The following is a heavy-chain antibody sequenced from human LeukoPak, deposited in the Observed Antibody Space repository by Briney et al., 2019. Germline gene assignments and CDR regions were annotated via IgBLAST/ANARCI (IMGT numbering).Heavy chain of an antibody. J-gene: IGHJ6*03. CDR1: GFTFSSYA. Sequence: PGGSLRLSSAASGFTFSSYAMSWVRQAPGKGLEWVANIRQDGSKIYYVDSVKGRFTISRDNAKNSLYLQMNNLRAEDTALYHCARGAPDYYYYMDVWGKGTTVTVSS. CDR2: IRQDGSKI. CDR3: ARGAPDYYYYMDV. V-gene: IGHV3-7*03.